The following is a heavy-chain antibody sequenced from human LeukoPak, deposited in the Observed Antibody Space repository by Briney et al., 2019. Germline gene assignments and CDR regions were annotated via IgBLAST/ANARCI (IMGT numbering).Heavy chain of an antibody. D-gene: IGHD1-26*01. V-gene: IGHV3-53*01. Sequence: GGSLRLSCAASGFTVSSNYMSWVRQAPGEGLEWVSVIYSGGSTYYADSVKGRFTISRDNSKNTVYLQMNSLRADDTAVYYCAKTMGAIDHDYWGQGTLVTVSS. CDR2: IYSGGST. CDR3: AKTMGAIDHDY. CDR1: GFTVSSNY. J-gene: IGHJ4*02.